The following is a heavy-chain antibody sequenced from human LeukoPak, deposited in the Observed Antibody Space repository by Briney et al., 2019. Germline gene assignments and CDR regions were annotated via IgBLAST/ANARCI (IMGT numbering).Heavy chain of an antibody. CDR1: GGTFSSYA. V-gene: IGHV1-69*01. D-gene: IGHD6-13*01. Sequence: SVKVSCKASGGTFSSYAISWVRQAPGQGLEWMGGIIPIFGTANYAQKFQGRVTITADESTSTAYMELSSLRSEDTAVYYCARELAAAAGFDPWGQGTLVTVSP. CDR3: ARELAAAAGFDP. CDR2: IIPIFGTA. J-gene: IGHJ5*02.